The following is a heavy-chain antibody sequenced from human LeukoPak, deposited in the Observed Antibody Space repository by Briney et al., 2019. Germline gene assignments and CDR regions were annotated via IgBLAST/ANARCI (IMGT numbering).Heavy chain of an antibody. V-gene: IGHV4-59*08. D-gene: IGHD6-19*01. Sequence: SETLSLTCTVSGGSISSYYWSWIRQPPGKGLEWIGYIYYSGSTNYNPSLKSRVTISVDTSKNQFSLKLSSVTAADTAVYYCARGLKAVAGNYFDYWGQGTLVTVSS. CDR3: ARGLKAVAGNYFDY. CDR2: IYYSGST. CDR1: GGSISSYY. J-gene: IGHJ4*02.